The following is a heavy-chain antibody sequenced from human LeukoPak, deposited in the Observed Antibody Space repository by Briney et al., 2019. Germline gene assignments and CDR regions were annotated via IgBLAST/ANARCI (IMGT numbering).Heavy chain of an antibody. CDR2: ISFDGSNK. J-gene: IGHJ4*02. V-gene: IGHV3-30-3*01. D-gene: IGHD3-10*01. Sequence: GMSLRLSCAASGFTFSTSAMHWVRQAPGKGLDWVAVISFDGSNKYYADAVKGRFTISRDNSKNTLSLQMNSLRPEDSAVYYCARGAGLLAYWGQGTLVTVSS. CDR1: GFTFSTSA. CDR3: ARGAGLLAY.